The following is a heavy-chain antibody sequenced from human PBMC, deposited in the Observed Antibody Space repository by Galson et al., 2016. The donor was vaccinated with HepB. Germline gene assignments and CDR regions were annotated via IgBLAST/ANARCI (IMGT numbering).Heavy chain of an antibody. V-gene: IGHV6-1*01. D-gene: IGHD2-15*01. J-gene: IGHJ5*02. CDR3: AREPPHGRGPCRGGSCYSDNWFDP. Sequence: CAISGDSVSSNSAAWNWIRQSPSRGLEWLGRTYFRSKWYNDYALSVKSRITINPDISKNQFSLQLNSMTPEDTAVYYCAREPPHGRGPCRGGSCYSDNWFDPWGQGTQVTVSS. CDR2: TYFRSKWYN. CDR1: GDSVSSNSAA.